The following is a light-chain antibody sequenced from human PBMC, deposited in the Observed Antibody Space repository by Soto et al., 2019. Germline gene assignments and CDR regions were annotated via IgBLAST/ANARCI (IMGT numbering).Light chain of an antibody. J-gene: IGLJ2*01. Sequence: QSALTQPPSASGSPGQSVTLSCSGISSDIRDSNYVSWYQQHPGKAPKLVVSEVTKRPSGVPDLFSGSRSGTTAFLTISGLQTEDEADYSCGSKAGSEKHVVFGGGTKVTVL. CDR3: GSKAGSEKHVV. CDR2: EVT. CDR1: SSDIRDSNY. V-gene: IGLV2-8*01.